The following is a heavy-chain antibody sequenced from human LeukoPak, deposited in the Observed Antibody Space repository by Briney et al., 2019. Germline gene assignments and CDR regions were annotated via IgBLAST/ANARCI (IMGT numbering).Heavy chain of an antibody. CDR3: ARVDGDGCNYGY. J-gene: IGHJ4*02. Sequence: GSLRLSCAASGFTFSSYAMHWVRQAPGKGLEWVAVISYDGSNKYYADSVKGRFTISRDNSKNTLYLQMNSLRAEDTAVYYCARVDGDGCNYGYWGQGTLVTVSS. D-gene: IGHD5-24*01. V-gene: IGHV3-30-3*01. CDR1: GFTFSSYA. CDR2: ISYDGSNK.